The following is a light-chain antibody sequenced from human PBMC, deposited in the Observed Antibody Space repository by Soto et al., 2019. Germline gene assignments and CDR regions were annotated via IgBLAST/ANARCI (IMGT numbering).Light chain of an antibody. J-gene: IGLJ2*01. Sequence: QSALTQPASVSGSPGQSITISCSGTSSDVGRYNLVSWYQQYPGKAPKLMIYEVTKRPSGVPDRFSGSKSGNTASLTVSGLQAEDEAYYFCSSYAGINNLVFGGGTKLTVL. V-gene: IGLV2-8*01. CDR3: SSYAGINNLV. CDR2: EVT. CDR1: SSDVGRYNL.